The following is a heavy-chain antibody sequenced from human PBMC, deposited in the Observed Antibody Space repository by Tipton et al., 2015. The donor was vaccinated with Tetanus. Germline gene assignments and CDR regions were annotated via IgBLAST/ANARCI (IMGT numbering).Heavy chain of an antibody. V-gene: IGHV4-39*01. J-gene: IGHJ4*02. CDR2: IYDSGDT. CDR3: ARHQSGYFTPFDY. CDR1: GGSIRGGTFY. Sequence: TLSLTCTVSGGSIRGGTFYWGWIRQPPGKGLEWIGSIYDSGDTYYIPSLKSRVTISVDTSKNQFSLNLNSMAAADTGVDYCARHQSGYFTPFDYWGQGNLVTVSS. D-gene: IGHD3-3*01.